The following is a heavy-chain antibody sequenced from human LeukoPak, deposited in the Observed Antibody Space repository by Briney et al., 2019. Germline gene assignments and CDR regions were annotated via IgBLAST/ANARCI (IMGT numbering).Heavy chain of an antibody. D-gene: IGHD6-19*01. Sequence: GGSLRLSCAASGFTFSDYYMSWIRQAPGRGLEWVSSISSSSSYIYYGDSMKGRFTISRDNAKNSLYLQMNSLRAEDTAVYYCGREAQQWLVKGDWFDPWGQGTLVTVSS. V-gene: IGHV3-11*06. CDR3: GREAQQWLVKGDWFDP. CDR2: ISSSSSYI. CDR1: GFTFSDYY. J-gene: IGHJ5*02.